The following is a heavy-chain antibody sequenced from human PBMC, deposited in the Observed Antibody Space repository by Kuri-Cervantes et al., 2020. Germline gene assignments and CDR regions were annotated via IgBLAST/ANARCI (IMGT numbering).Heavy chain of an antibody. CDR3: ARTDCSSTSCYFYYYYMDV. CDR2: ITPFNGNT. V-gene: IGHV1-45*02. CDR1: GYTFTYRY. D-gene: IGHD2-2*01. Sequence: SVKVSCKASGYTFTYRYLHWVRQAPGQALEWMGWITPFNGNTNYAQKFQDRVTITRDRSMSTAYMELRSLRSDDTAVYYCARTDCSSTSCYFYYYYMDVWGKGTTVTVSS. J-gene: IGHJ6*03.